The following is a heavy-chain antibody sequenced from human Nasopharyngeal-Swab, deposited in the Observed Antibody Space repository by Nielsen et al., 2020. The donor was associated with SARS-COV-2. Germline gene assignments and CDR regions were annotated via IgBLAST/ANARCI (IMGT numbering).Heavy chain of an antibody. D-gene: IGHD2-21*01. Sequence: VRQAPGKGLEWVSAISGSGGSTYYADSVKGRFTISRDNSKNTLYLQMNSLRAEDTAVYYCAKDLLAGDAFDIWGQGTMGTVSS. CDR2: ISGSGGST. V-gene: IGHV3-23*01. J-gene: IGHJ3*02. CDR3: AKDLLAGDAFDI.